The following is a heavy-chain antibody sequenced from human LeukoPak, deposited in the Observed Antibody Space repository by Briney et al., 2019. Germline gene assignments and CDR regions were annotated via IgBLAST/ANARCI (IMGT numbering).Heavy chain of an antibody. CDR1: RFTFSSYA. V-gene: IGHV3-23*01. J-gene: IGHJ4*02. Sequence: GGSLRLSCAASRFTFSSYAMSWVRQAPGKGLEWVSAISGSGGSTYYADSVKGRFTISRDNSKNTLYLQMNSLRAEDTAVYYCAKDLGGADVPSYCPFDYWGQGTLVTVSS. CDR2: ISGSGGST. CDR3: AKDLGGADVPSYCPFDY. D-gene: IGHD3-10*01.